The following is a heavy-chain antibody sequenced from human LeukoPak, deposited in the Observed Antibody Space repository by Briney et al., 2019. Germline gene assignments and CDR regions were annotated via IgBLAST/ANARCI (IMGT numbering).Heavy chain of an antibody. CDR1: GFTFSNYW. D-gene: IGHD2-21*02. CDR3: ARDQWRLFDY. Sequence: GGSLRLSCEASGFTFSNYWMTWVRQAPGKGLEWVASIKEDGSDIYYVDSVKGRFPISRDNTRSSLFLQMSSLRGDDTAVYYCARDQWRLFDYWGQGTLVTFSS. J-gene: IGHJ4*02. CDR2: IKEDGSDI. V-gene: IGHV3-7*04.